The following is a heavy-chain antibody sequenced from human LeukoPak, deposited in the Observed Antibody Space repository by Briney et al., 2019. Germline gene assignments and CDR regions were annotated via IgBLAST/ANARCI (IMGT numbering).Heavy chain of an antibody. CDR1: GFTFSSYG. CDR2: IWYDGSNK. D-gene: IGHD1-1*01. V-gene: IGHV3-33*01. J-gene: IGHJ4*02. CDR3: ARAGPGSGFDY. Sequence: GGSLRLSCAASGFTFSSYGMHSVRQAPGKGLEWVAVIWYDGSNKYYADSVKGRFTISRDNAKNTLYLQMNSLRAEDTAVYYCARAGPGSGFDYWGQGTLVTVSS.